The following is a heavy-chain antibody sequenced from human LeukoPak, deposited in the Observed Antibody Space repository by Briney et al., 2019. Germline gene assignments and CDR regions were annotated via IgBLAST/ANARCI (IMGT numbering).Heavy chain of an antibody. CDR1: GYTFTSYW. J-gene: IGHJ4*02. V-gene: IGHV5-51*01. CDR2: IYPDDSDT. CDR3: ARRPSGNYDHHFDY. Sequence: GESLKISCKGSGYTFTSYWIAWVRQMPGKGLEWMGNIYPDDSDTRYSPSFQGQITISADKSISTAYLQWSSLKASDTAMYFCARRPSGNYDHHFDYWGLGTLVTVSS. D-gene: IGHD1-26*01.